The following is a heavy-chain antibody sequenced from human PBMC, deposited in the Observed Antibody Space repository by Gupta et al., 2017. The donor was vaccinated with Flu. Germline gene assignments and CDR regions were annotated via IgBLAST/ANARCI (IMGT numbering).Heavy chain of an antibody. CDR2: IKSKTDGGTT. V-gene: IGHV3-15*01. D-gene: IGHD2-21*02. CDR3: TAVDCGGDCYYFFDY. J-gene: IGHJ4*02. CDR1: GFTFSNAW. Sequence: EVQLVESGGGLVKPGGSLRLSCAASGFTFSNAWMSWVRQAPGKGLEWVGRIKSKTDGGTTDYAAPVKGRFTISRDDSKNTLYLQMNSLKTEDTAVYYCTAVDCGGDCYYFFDYWGQGTLVTVSS.